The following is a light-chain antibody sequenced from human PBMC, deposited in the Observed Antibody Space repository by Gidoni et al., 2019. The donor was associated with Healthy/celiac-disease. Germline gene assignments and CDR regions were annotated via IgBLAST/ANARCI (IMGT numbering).Light chain of an antibody. CDR3: QQYGSSPT. V-gene: IGKV3-20*01. CDR2: GAS. Sequence: IVFTQSPGTLSLSPGERAPLSCRASQSVSRSYLAWYQQKPDKAPRLLIYGASSRATGIPDRFSGSGSGTDFTLTISRLEPEDFAVYYCQQYGSSPTFGQGTKVEIK. J-gene: IGKJ1*01. CDR1: QSVSRSY.